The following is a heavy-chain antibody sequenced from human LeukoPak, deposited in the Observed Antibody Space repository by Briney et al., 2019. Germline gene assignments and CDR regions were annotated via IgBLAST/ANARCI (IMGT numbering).Heavy chain of an antibody. V-gene: IGHV4-59*08. CDR2: IYYSGST. CDR3: ARGTITMVRGVIGRYDAFDI. D-gene: IGHD3-10*01. CDR1: GGSISSYY. Sequence: SETLSLTCTVSGGSISSYYWTWIRQPPGKGLEWIGYIYYSGSTNYNPSLKSRVTISVDTSKNQFSLKLSSVTAADTAVYYCARGTITMVRGVIGRYDAFDIWGQGTMVTVSS. J-gene: IGHJ3*02.